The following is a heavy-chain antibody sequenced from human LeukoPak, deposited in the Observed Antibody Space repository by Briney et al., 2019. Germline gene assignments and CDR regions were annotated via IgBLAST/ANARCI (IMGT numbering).Heavy chain of an antibody. CDR1: GYTFTGYY. V-gene: IGHV1-2*02. CDR2: INPNSGGT. CDR3: ARISSTAAAGHDY. Sequence: ASVKVSCKASGYTFTGYYMHWVRQAPGQGLEWMGWINPNSGGTNYAQKFQGRVTMTRDTSISTAYMELSRLRSDDTAVYYCARISSTAAAGHDYWGQGTLVTVSS. D-gene: IGHD6-13*01. J-gene: IGHJ4*02.